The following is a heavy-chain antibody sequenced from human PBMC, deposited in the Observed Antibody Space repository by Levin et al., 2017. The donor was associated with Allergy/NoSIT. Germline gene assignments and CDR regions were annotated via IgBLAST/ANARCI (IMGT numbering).Heavy chain of an antibody. Sequence: PSETLSLTCAISGASVSGDRVAWNWIRQSPSRGLEWLGRTYYRSKWYNEYAVSVKSRIIIDPDTSKNQFSLQLNSVTPEDTAVYYCTRANFKNWFDPWGQGTLVTVSS. CDR1: GASVSGDRVA. CDR2: TYYRSKWYN. J-gene: IGHJ5*02. V-gene: IGHV6-1*01. D-gene: IGHD1-7*01. CDR3: TRANFKNWFDP.